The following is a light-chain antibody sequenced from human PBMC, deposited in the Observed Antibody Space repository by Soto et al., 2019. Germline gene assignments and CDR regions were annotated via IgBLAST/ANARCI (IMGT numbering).Light chain of an antibody. CDR1: QSISNY. CDR3: QQSYSPLWT. CDR2: AAS. Sequence: DIQMTQSPSSLSASVGDRVTITCRASQSISNYLNWYQHKAGKAPKLLIYAASSLQRGVPSRFSGSGSGTDFTLIISSLQPEDFATYYCQQSYSPLWTFGQGTKVDI. J-gene: IGKJ1*01. V-gene: IGKV1-39*01.